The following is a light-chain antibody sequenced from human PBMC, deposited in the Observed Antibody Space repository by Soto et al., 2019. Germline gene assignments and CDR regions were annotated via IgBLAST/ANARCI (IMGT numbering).Light chain of an antibody. CDR3: SSYAGRGAI. J-gene: IGLJ2*01. Sequence: QSALTQPTSVSGSPGQSITISCTESGTDVGSQNFVSWYQHHPGEAPKLMIYEGNKRPSGVSNRFSGSKSGTTASLTISGLQAEDEADYYCSSYAGRGAIFGGGTQLTVL. CDR2: EGN. V-gene: IGLV2-23*01. CDR1: GTDVGSQNF.